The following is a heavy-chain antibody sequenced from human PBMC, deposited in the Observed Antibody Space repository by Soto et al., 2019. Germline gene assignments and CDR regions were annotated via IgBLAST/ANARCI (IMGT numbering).Heavy chain of an antibody. Sequence: QVQLVESGGGVVQPGRSLRLSCAASGFTFSSYGMHWVRQAPGKGLEWVAVISYDGSNKYYADSVKGRFTIYRDNSKNTLYLQMNSLRAEDTAVYYCAISSSSSHYFDYWGQGTLVTVSS. CDR3: AISSSSSHYFDY. CDR2: ISYDGSNK. J-gene: IGHJ4*02. V-gene: IGHV3-30*03. CDR1: GFTFSSYG. D-gene: IGHD6-6*01.